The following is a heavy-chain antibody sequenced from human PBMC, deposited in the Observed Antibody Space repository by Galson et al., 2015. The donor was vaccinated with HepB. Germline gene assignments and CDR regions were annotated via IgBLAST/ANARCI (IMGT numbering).Heavy chain of an antibody. V-gene: IGHV3-11*01. CDR3: ARGQWLDRKYFQP. Sequence: SLRLSCAASGFTFSDYDMIWVRQAPGKGLEWVSYIGNNGRTIYYADSVKGRFTISRNNAKNSLYLQMNSLRAEDTALYYCARGQWLDRKYFQPWGQGTLVTVSS. D-gene: IGHD6-19*01. J-gene: IGHJ1*01. CDR2: IGNNGRTI. CDR1: GFTFSDYD.